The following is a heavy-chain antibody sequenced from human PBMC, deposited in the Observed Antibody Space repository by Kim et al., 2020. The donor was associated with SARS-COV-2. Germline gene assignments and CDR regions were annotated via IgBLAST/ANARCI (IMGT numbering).Heavy chain of an antibody. J-gene: IGHJ4*01. V-gene: IGHV3-21*04. CDR3: VSATLAFCGDECLGHDY. CDR1: GFAFSSYS. D-gene: IGHD2-21*01. Sequence: GGSLRRSCAASGFAFSSYSMTWVRQAPGKGLEWVSSISRDSTFLFYVDSVKGRFTTSRDNAKSSLYLQMNSLTVEDTAMYYCVSATLAFCGDECLGHDY. CDR2: ISRDSTFL.